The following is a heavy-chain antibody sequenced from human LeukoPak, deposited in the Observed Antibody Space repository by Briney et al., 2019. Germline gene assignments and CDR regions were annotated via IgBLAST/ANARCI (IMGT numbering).Heavy chain of an antibody. D-gene: IGHD2-2*01. Sequence: SVKVSCKASGGTSSSYAISWVRQAPGQGLEWMGRIIPILGIANYAQKFQGRVTITADKSTSTAYMELSSLRSEDTAVYYCARDGAGYYSSTSCSVGSFDYWGQGTLVTVSS. CDR2: IIPILGIA. J-gene: IGHJ4*02. CDR3: ARDGAGYYSSTSCSVGSFDY. CDR1: GGTSSSYA. V-gene: IGHV1-69*04.